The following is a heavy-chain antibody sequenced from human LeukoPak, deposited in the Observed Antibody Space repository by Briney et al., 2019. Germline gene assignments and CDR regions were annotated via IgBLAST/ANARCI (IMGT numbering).Heavy chain of an antibody. CDR2: ISGSGGST. J-gene: IGHJ4*02. Sequence: PGGSLRLSCAASGLTFSSYAMSWVRQARGGGLEWVSAISGSGGSTYYADSVRGRFTISRDSSKNTLYVHMNSLRAEDTAVYYCAKDATAAAGHLDYWGQGTLVTVSS. CDR3: AKDATAAAGHLDY. CDR1: GLTFSSYA. D-gene: IGHD6-13*01. V-gene: IGHV3-23*01.